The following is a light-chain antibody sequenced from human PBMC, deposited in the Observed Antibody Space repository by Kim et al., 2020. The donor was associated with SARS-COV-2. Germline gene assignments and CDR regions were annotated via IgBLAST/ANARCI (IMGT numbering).Light chain of an antibody. CDR1: GGSVASNY. V-gene: IGLV6-57*02. J-gene: IGLJ2*01. CDR2: ADD. CDR3: QSYDSNYHAV. Sequence: KPVTRCCTGSGGSVASNYVQWCRQRPGGAPTAVIYADDRRPSGVPDRFSGSIDSSSNSASLTNSGLKAEYEADYYCQSYDSNYHAVFGGGTQLTVL.